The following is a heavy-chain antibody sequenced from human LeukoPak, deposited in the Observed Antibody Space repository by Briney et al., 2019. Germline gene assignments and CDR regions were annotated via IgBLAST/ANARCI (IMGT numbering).Heavy chain of an antibody. CDR1: GGTFSSYA. Sequence: GASVEVSCKASGGTFSSYAISWVRQAPGQGLEWMGRIIPIFGTANYAQKFQGRVTITTDESTSTAYMELSSLRSEDTAVYYCARENYRRGNWFDPWGQGTLVTVSS. D-gene: IGHD4-11*01. J-gene: IGHJ5*02. CDR3: ARENYRRGNWFDP. CDR2: IIPIFGTA. V-gene: IGHV1-69*05.